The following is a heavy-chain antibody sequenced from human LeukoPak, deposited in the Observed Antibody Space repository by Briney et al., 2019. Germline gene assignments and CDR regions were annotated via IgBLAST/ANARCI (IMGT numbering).Heavy chain of an antibody. J-gene: IGHJ6*04. V-gene: IGHV3-7*01. CDR3: AELGITMIGGV. D-gene: IGHD3-10*02. CDR1: GFTFTGYW. CDR2: IKQDGIEK. Sequence: PGGSLRLSCTASGFTFTGYWMSWVRQAPGKGLEWVATIKQDGIEKYYLDSVKGRFTISRDNAKNFLYLQMNSLRAEDTAVYYCAELGITMIGGVWGKGTTVTISS.